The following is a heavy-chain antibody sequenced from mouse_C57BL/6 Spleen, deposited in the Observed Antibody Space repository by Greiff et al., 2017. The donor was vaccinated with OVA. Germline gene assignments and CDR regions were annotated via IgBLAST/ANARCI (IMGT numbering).Heavy chain of an antibody. CDR3: ARPITTVVSPAWFAY. CDR2: IDPEDGET. J-gene: IGHJ3*01. Sequence: DVKLQESGAELVKPGASVKLSCTASGFNIKDYYMHWVKQRTEQGLEWIGRIDPEDGETKYAPKFQGKATITADTSSNTAYLQLSSLTSEDTAVYYCARPITTVVSPAWFAYWGQGTLVTVSA. V-gene: IGHV14-2*01. D-gene: IGHD1-1*01. CDR1: GFNIKDYY.